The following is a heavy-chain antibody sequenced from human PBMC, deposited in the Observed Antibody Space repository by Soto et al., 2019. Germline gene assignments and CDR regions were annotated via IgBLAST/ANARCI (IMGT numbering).Heavy chain of an antibody. Sequence: QPQLVQSGAEVKKPGSSVKVACQASGGTFSTYAISWMRQAPGQGLEWMGGILPMFGTVHYAQKFQGRVTITADKSTSTAYVALSSLRSEDTAVYYCATPSSRSIAVAGSGYYYGMDVWGQGTTVTVSS. J-gene: IGHJ6*02. CDR2: ILPMFGTV. V-gene: IGHV1-69*06. CDR3: ATPSSRSIAVAGSGYYYGMDV. D-gene: IGHD6-19*01. CDR1: GGTFSTYA.